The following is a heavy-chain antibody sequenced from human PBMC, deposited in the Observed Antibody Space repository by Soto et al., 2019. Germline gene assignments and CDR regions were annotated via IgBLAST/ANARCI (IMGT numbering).Heavy chain of an antibody. V-gene: IGHV3-33*08. D-gene: IGHD3-22*01. CDR3: ASYDSSGYYLGY. J-gene: IGHJ4*02. CDR1: GFTFSSYG. CDR2: IWYDGSNK. Sequence: VQLVESGGGLVQPGGSLRLSCAASGFTFSSYGMHWVRQAPGKGLEWVAVIWYDGSNKYYADSVKGRFTISRDNSKNTLYLQMNSLRAEDTAVYYCASYDSSGYYLGYWGQGTLVTVSS.